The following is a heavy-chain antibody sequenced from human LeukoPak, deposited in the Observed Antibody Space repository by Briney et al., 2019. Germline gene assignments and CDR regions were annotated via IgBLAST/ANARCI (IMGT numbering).Heavy chain of an antibody. CDR2: IYYSGST. Sequence: SETLSLTCTVSGVSITSYYWNWIRQPPGKGLEWIGYIYYSGSTVYNPSLKSRVTISVDTSRNQFSLKLSSVTAADTAIYHCARDKVPGDSWGQGTLVTVSS. CDR1: GVSITSYY. V-gene: IGHV4-59*01. J-gene: IGHJ4*02. CDR3: ARDKVPGDS.